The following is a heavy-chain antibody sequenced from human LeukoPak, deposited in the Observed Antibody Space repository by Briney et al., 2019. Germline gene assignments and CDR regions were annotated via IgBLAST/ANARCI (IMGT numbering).Heavy chain of an antibody. V-gene: IGHV3-43D*03. CDR2: ISWDGGST. Sequence: PGGSLRLSCAASGFTFDDYAMHWVRQAPGKGLEWVSLISWDGGSTYYADSVKGRFTISRDNAKNSLYLQMNSLRAEDTAVYYCATTNDFWSLDAFDIWGQGTMVTVSS. CDR3: ATTNDFWSLDAFDI. CDR1: GFTFDDYA. D-gene: IGHD3-3*01. J-gene: IGHJ3*02.